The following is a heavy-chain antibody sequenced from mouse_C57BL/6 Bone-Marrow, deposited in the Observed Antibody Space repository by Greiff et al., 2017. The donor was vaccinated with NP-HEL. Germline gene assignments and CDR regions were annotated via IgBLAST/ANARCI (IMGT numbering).Heavy chain of an antibody. CDR3: ARYGSWGFAWFAY. V-gene: IGHV1-82*01. D-gene: IGHD1-1*01. CDR1: GYAFSSSW. J-gene: IGHJ3*01. CDR2: IYPGDGDT. Sequence: VQLQESGPELVKPGASVKISCKASGYAFSSSWMNWVQQRPGKGLEWIGRIYPGDGDTNYNGKFKGKATLTADKASSNAYMQLSSLTSEDSAVYFCARYGSWGFAWFAYWGQGTLVTVSA.